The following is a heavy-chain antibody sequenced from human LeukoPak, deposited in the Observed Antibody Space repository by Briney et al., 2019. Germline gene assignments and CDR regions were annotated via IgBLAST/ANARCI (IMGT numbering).Heavy chain of an antibody. CDR1: GYTFTSYD. J-gene: IGHJ4*02. Sequence: ASVKVSCKASGYTFTSYDINWVRQATGQGLEWMGWMNPNSGNTGYAQKFQGRVTMTRNTSISTAYLQWSSLKASDTAMYYCARYGGLGDWDSTSGGAFDYWGQGTLVTVSS. V-gene: IGHV1-8*01. D-gene: IGHD1-7*01. CDR2: MNPNSGNT. CDR3: ARYGGLGDWDSTSGGAFDY.